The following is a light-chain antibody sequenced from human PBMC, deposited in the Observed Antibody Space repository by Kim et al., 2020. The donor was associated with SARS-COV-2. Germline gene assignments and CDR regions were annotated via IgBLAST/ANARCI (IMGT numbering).Light chain of an antibody. J-gene: IGLJ2*01. CDR1: SSDIGGNNH. V-gene: IGLV2-8*01. CDR2: AVT. CDR3: SSHAGNTNGL. Sequence: QSALTQPPSASGSPGQSVTISCSGSSSDIGGNNHVSWYQQHPGKAPRLLIYAVTSRPSGVPDRFSGSKSGNTASLTVSGLQADDEADYYCSSHAGNTNGLFGGGTQLTVL.